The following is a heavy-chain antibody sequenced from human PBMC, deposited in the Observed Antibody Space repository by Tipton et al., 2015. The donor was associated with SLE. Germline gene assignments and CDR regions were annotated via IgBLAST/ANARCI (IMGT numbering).Heavy chain of an antibody. V-gene: IGHV4-31*03. CDR2: IYYSGST. J-gene: IGHJ3*02. Sequence: TLSLTCTVSGGSISSGGYYWSWIRQHPGKGLEWIGDIYYSGSTYYNPSLKGRVTISVDTSKNQFSLKLSSVTAADTAVYYCASTGVNYRRRAFDIWGQGTMVTVSS. CDR1: GGSISSGGYY. D-gene: IGHD5-24*01. CDR3: ASTGVNYRRRAFDI.